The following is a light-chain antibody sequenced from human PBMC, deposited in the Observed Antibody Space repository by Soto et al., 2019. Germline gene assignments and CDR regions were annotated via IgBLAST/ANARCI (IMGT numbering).Light chain of an antibody. CDR2: AAS. Sequence: DIQMTQSPSSLSASVGDRVTITCRASESIARHLNWYQQKPGKAPKLLIYAASSLQNGVPSRFRGGGSGTDFTLTISYLQPEDFATYYCPQTYTTLSITFGQVTRLEIK. CDR3: PQTYTTLSIT. V-gene: IGKV1-39*01. J-gene: IGKJ5*01. CDR1: ESIARH.